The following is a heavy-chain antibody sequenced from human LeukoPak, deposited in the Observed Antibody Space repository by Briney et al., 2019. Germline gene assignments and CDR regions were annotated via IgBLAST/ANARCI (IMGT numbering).Heavy chain of an antibody. CDR1: GFTLSSYA. J-gene: IGHJ5*02. Sequence: SGGSLRLSCAASGFTLSSYAMSWVRQAPGKGLEWVSAISGSGGSTYYADSVKGRFTISRDNSKNTLHLQMNSLRAEDTAVYYCAKVARVTMIVVVIRDINWFDPWGQGTLVTVSS. CDR2: ISGSGGST. D-gene: IGHD3-22*01. CDR3: AKVARVTMIVVVIRDINWFDP. V-gene: IGHV3-23*01.